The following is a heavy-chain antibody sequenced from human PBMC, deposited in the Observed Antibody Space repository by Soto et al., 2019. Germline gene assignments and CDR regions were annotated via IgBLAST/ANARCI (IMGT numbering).Heavy chain of an antibody. CDR2: IYYSGST. V-gene: IGHV4-59*12. J-gene: IGHJ4*02. CDR1: GGSISNYY. CDR3: ARDKITGLFDY. Sequence: SETLSLTCTVSGGSISNYYWSWIRQPPGKGLEWIGDIYYSGSTNYNPSLKSRVTISVDTSKNQFSLKLTSVTAADTAVYYCARDKITGLFDYWGQGTLVTAPQ. D-gene: IGHD2-8*02.